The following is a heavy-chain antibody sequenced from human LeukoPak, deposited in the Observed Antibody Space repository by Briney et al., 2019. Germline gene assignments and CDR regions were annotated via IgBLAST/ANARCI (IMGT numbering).Heavy chain of an antibody. D-gene: IGHD4-17*01. CDR1: GSTFSDYY. V-gene: IGHV3-11*01. Sequence: GGSLRLSCAASGSTFSDYYMSWIRQAPGKGLEWVSYISRSGSTIYYADSVKGRFTISRGSAKNSLYLQMNSLRAEDTAVYYCAKRPSDYGDYVTYFDYWGQGTLVTVSS. CDR2: ISRSGSTI. CDR3: AKRPSDYGDYVTYFDY. J-gene: IGHJ4*02.